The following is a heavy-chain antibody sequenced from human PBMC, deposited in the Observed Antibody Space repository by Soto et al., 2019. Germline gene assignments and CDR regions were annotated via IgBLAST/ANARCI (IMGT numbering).Heavy chain of an antibody. D-gene: IGHD4-17*01. Sequence: SGGSLRLSCAASGFTVSTNYMSWVRQAPGKGLEWVSAISGGGSDSYYADSVKGRFTISRDNAKNSLYLQMNSLRAEDTAVYYCAREADYVNWFDPWGQGTLVTVSS. CDR2: ISGGGSDS. CDR1: GFTVSTNY. V-gene: IGHV3-21*01. J-gene: IGHJ5*02. CDR3: AREADYVNWFDP.